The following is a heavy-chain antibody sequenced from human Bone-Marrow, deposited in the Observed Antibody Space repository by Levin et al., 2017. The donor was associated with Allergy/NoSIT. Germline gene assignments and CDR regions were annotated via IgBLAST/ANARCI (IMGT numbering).Heavy chain of an antibody. Sequence: SCVASGFTFFNNWMNWVRQAPGKGLECVATIKQDGSEKYYVDSVNGRFTISRDNAKNSLYLQMNNLRAEDTAVYFCATRRGGGSGYFDYWGQGTLVTVSS. CDR2: IKQDGSEK. J-gene: IGHJ4*02. CDR3: ATRRGGGSGYFDY. V-gene: IGHV3-7*01. CDR1: GFTFFNNW. D-gene: IGHD3-16*01.